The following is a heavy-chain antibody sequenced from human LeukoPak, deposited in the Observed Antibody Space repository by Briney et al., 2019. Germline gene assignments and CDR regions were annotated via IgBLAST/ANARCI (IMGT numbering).Heavy chain of an antibody. CDR1: GFTFSSYA. Sequence: GKSLRLSCAASGFTFSSYAMHWVRQAPGKGLEWVALISYDGSNKYYADSVKGRFTISRDNSKNTLYLQMNSLRAEDTAVYYCAKADRKLLWFGELYGGFDYWGQGALVTVSS. CDR2: ISYDGSNK. CDR3: AKADRKLLWFGELYGGFDY. J-gene: IGHJ4*02. D-gene: IGHD3-10*01. V-gene: IGHV3-30-3*01.